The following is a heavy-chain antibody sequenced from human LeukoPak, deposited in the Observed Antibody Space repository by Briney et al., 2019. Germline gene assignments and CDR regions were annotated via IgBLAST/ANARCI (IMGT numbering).Heavy chain of an antibody. D-gene: IGHD4-23*01. CDR1: GYTFTSYY. Sequence: ASVKVSCKASGYTFTSYYMHWVRQAPGQGLEWMGIISPSGGSTSYAQKFQGRVTMTRDTSTSTVYMELSSLRSEDTAVYYCARNRPVYGGVDYWGQGTLVTVSS. V-gene: IGHV1-46*01. J-gene: IGHJ4*02. CDR3: ARNRPVYGGVDY. CDR2: ISPSGGST.